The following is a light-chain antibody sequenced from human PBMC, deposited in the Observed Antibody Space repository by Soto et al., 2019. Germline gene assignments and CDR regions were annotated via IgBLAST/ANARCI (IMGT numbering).Light chain of an antibody. CDR1: QSVGSN. J-gene: IGKJ1*01. Sequence: EIVMTQSPATLSVSPGERVTLSFMARQSVGSNLAWYQQKPGQAPRLLIYGASTRATGIPARFSGSGSETEFTLTISSLQAEDVAVYYCQQYYTTLALTFGQGTKVDIK. CDR2: GAS. CDR3: QQYYTTLALT. V-gene: IGKV3-15*01.